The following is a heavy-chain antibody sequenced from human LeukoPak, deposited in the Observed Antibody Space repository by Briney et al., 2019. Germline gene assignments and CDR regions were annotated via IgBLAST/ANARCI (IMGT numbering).Heavy chain of an antibody. CDR1: GGSVSSGDFH. CDR3: ARYSDYDSRPWFDP. D-gene: IGHD5-12*01. CDR2: IYYGGNT. Sequence: KSSETLSLTCTVSGGSVSSGDFHWSWIRQPPGKGLEWIGNIYYGGNTYNNPSLESRVTISVDTSQNQFSLSLSSVTAADTAVYYCARYSDYDSRPWFDPWGRGTLVTVSS. V-gene: IGHV4-30-4*01. J-gene: IGHJ5*02.